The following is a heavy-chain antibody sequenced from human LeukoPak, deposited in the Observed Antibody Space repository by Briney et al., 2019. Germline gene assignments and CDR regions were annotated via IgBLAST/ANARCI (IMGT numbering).Heavy chain of an antibody. Sequence: GGSLRLSCAASGFTFSSYSMNWVRQAPGKGLEWVGVISYYGSNKYYADSVKGRFTISRDNTNNTLYLQMNSLRAEDTAVYYCAKDLFEYYYESSGSAFGYWGQGTLVTVSS. J-gene: IGHJ4*02. D-gene: IGHD3-22*01. CDR1: GFTFSSYS. CDR3: AKDLFEYYYESSGSAFGY. V-gene: IGHV3-30*18. CDR2: ISYYGSNK.